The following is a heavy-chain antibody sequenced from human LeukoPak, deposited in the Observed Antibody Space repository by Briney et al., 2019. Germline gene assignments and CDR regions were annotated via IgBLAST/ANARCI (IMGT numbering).Heavy chain of an antibody. V-gene: IGHV1-69*06. CDR1: GYTFTSYG. CDR2: IIPIFGTA. D-gene: IGHD5-12*01. J-gene: IGHJ4*02. Sequence: ASVKVSCKASGYTFTSYGISWVRQAPGQGLEWMGGIIPIFGTANYAQKFQGRVTITADKSTSTAYMELSSLRSEDTAVYYCASSYSGYDYFYWGQGTLVTVSS. CDR3: ASSYSGYDYFY.